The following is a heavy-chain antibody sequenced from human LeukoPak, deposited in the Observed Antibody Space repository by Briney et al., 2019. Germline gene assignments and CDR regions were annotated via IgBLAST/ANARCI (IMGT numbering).Heavy chain of an antibody. Sequence: ASVKVSCKASGYTFTSYYMHWVRQAPGQGLERMRIINPSGGSTSYAQKFQGWVTMTRDTSISTAYMELSRLRSDDTAVYYCASRLSYCGGDCYDEFDYWGQGTLVTVSS. J-gene: IGHJ4*02. V-gene: IGHV1-46*01. CDR3: ASRLSYCGGDCYDEFDY. D-gene: IGHD2-21*01. CDR2: INPSGGST. CDR1: GYTFTSYY.